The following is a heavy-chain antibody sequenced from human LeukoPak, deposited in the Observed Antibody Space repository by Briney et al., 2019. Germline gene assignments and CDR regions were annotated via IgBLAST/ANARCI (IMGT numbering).Heavy chain of an antibody. V-gene: IGHV4-4*09. Sequence: SETLSLTCTVSGDSINSHYWSWIRQPPGKGLEWIGYIYTSGSTNYNPSLKSRVTISVDTSKNQFSLKLSSVTAADTAVYYCASSGSYSMIDYWGQGTLVTVSS. J-gene: IGHJ4*02. D-gene: IGHD1-26*01. CDR2: IYTSGST. CDR1: GDSINSHY. CDR3: ASSGSYSMIDY.